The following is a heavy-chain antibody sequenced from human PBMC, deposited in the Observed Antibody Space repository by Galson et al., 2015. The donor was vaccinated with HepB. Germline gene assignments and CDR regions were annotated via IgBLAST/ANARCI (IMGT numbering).Heavy chain of an antibody. Sequence: SLRLSCAASGFTFSRYWMSWVRQAPGKGLEWVANIKQHGSEEYYVDSVKGRFTITRDDAKKSLYLQMNSLRVEDTAVYYCARGWGENDFWSGFFPYWGQGILVTVSP. J-gene: IGHJ4*02. CDR1: GFTFSRYW. D-gene: IGHD3-3*01. CDR3: ARGWGENDFWSGFFPY. V-gene: IGHV3-7*03. CDR2: IKQHGSEE.